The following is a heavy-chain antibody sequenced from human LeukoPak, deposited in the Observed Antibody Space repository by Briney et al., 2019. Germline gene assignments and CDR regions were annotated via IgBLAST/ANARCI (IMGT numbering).Heavy chain of an antibody. Sequence: SETLSLTCAVYGGSFSAYYWTWIRQSPGKGLEWIGQIYYTGSTYYNPSLKRRVTISVDTSRNQFSLNLTSVTAADTAVYYCARGGTYNDILSFDPWGQGTLVTVSS. J-gene: IGHJ5*02. D-gene: IGHD3-9*01. CDR2: IYYTGST. CDR3: ARGGTYNDILSFDP. V-gene: IGHV4-59*01. CDR1: GGSFSAYY.